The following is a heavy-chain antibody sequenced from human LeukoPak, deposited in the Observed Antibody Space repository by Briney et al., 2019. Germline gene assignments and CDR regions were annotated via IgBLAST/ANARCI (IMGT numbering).Heavy chain of an antibody. CDR1: GGSISSGGYY. V-gene: IGHV4-31*03. Sequence: SETLSLTCTVSGGSISSGGYYWSWIRQHPGKGLEWIGYIYYSGSTYYNPSLKSRVTISVDTSKNQFSLKLSSVTAADTAVYYCARDPYFNWNYYYYGMDVWGQGTTVTVSS. J-gene: IGHJ6*02. CDR3: ARDPYFNWNYYYYGMDV. CDR2: IYYSGST. D-gene: IGHD3-9*01.